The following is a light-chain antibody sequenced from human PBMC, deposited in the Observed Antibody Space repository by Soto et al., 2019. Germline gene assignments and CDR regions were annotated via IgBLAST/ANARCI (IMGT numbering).Light chain of an antibody. J-gene: IGKJ1*01. Sequence: EIVVSQSPGTLSVSKGERATLSCWASQSVSSSFVAWYQQKPGQAPRLLIYGASSRAAGIPDRFSGSGSGTDFTLTISRLEPEDFAVYHCQQYGSSPTFGQGTKVDIK. CDR3: QQYGSSPT. CDR2: GAS. V-gene: IGKV3-20*01. CDR1: QSVSSSF.